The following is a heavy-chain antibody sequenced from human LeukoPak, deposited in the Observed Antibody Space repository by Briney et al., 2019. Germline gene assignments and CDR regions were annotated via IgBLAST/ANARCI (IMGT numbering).Heavy chain of an antibody. Sequence: PGGSLRLSCAASGFTFSSYWMHWVRQAPGKGLVWVSRIDSDGSSTTYADSVKGRFTISRDNAENTLYLQMNSLRAEDTAVYYCARPPYSSGSFDLWGRGTLVTVSS. D-gene: IGHD6-19*01. CDR3: ARPPYSSGSFDL. CDR1: GFTFSSYW. CDR2: IDSDGSST. J-gene: IGHJ2*01. V-gene: IGHV3-74*01.